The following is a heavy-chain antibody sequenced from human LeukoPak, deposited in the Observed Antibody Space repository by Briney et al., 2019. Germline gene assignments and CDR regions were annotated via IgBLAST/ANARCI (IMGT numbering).Heavy chain of an antibody. V-gene: IGHV1-46*01. J-gene: IGHJ5*02. CDR2: INPSGGST. Sequence: ASVKVSCKASGYTFTNYYMHWVRQAPGQGLEWMGMINPSGGSTSYAQKFQGRVTMTRDMSTSTDYMELISQRSEDTAVYYCARDNSVGDTAWWFDPWGQGTLVTVSS. CDR3: ARDNSVGDTAWWFDP. CDR1: GYTFTNYY. D-gene: IGHD1-26*01.